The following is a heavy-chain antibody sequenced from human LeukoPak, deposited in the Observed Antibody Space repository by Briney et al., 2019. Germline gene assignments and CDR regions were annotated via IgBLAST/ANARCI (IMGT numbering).Heavy chain of an antibody. CDR1: GFTFGSYA. D-gene: IGHD4-23*01. J-gene: IGHJ4*02. Sequence: GSLRLSCAASGFTFGSYAMSWVRQAPGKGLEWVSGIKGRFTISRDNSKNTLYLQMNSLRVEDTAIYYCAKDGAKHGGTTYFFDNWGQGTLATVSS. CDR3: AKDGAKHGGTTYFFDN. V-gene: IGHV3-23*01. CDR2: I.